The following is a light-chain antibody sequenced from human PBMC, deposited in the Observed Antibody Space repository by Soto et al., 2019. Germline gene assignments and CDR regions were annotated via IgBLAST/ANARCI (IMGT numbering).Light chain of an antibody. V-gene: IGKV1-5*01. J-gene: IGKJ1*01. CDR2: DAS. Sequence: DIQVTQSPSTLSASVGERVTITCRASQSISSWLAWYQQKPGKAPKLLIYDASSLESGVPSRFSGSGSGTEFTLTISSLQPDDFATYYCQQYNSYSKTFGQGTKVDI. CDR1: QSISSW. CDR3: QQYNSYSKT.